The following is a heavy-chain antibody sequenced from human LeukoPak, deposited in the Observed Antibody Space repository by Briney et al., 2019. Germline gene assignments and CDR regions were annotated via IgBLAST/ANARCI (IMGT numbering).Heavy chain of an antibody. J-gene: IGHJ6*02. CDR3: AILGASYYYYYYGMDV. CDR2: INPNSGGT. D-gene: IGHD1-26*01. Sequence: ASVKVSCKASGYTXTGYYMHWVRQAPGQGLEWMGWINPNSGGTNYAQKFQGRVTMTRDTSISTAYMELSRLRSDDTAVYYCAILGASYYYYYYGMDVWGQGTTVTVSS. V-gene: IGHV1-2*02. CDR1: GYTXTGYY.